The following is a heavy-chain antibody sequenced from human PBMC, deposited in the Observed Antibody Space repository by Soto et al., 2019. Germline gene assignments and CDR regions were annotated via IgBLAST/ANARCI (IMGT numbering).Heavy chain of an antibody. CDR1: GGSISSSSYY. CDR2: IYYSGST. D-gene: IGHD1-1*01. CDR3: ARKGTGTKPFDP. V-gene: IGHV4-39*01. J-gene: IGHJ5*02. Sequence: PSETLSLTCTVSGGSISSSSYYWGWIRQPPGKGLEWIGSIYYSGSTYYNPSLKSRVTISVDTSKNQFSLKLSSVTAADTAVYYCARKGTGTKPFDPWGQGTLVTVSS.